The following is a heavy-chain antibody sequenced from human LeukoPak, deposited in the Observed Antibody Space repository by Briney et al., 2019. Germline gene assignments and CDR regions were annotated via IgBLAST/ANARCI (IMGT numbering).Heavy chain of an antibody. Sequence: SETLSLTCTVSGGYISSYYWSWIRQPPGKGLEWIGYIYYPGSTNYNPSLKSRVTISLDTSKSQFSLKLSSVTAADTAVYYCAREMGSGSEFDFWGQGTLVTVSS. CDR2: IYYPGST. CDR1: GGYISSYY. D-gene: IGHD6-19*01. CDR3: AREMGSGSEFDF. J-gene: IGHJ4*02. V-gene: IGHV4-59*01.